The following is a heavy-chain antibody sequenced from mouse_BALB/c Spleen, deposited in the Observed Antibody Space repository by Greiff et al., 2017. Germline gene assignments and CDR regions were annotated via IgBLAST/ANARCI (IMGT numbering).Heavy chain of an antibody. CDR2: INSNGGST. Sequence: EVKVVESGGGLVQPGGSLKLSCAASGFTFSSYGMSWVRQTPDKRLELVATINSNGGSTYYPDSVKGRFTISRDNAKNTLYLQMSSLKSEDTAMYYCAKTYGSYAMDYWGQGTSVTVSS. V-gene: IGHV5-6-3*01. CDR1: GFTFSSYG. J-gene: IGHJ4*01. D-gene: IGHD2-2*01. CDR3: AKTYGSYAMDY.